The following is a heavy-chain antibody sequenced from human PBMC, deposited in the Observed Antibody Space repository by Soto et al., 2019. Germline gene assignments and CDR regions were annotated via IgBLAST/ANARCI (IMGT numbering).Heavy chain of an antibody. CDR2: ISGSGGST. V-gene: IGHV3-23*01. J-gene: IGHJ6*02. CDR3: SKAIVATPPLYYYYYGMDV. D-gene: IGHD5-12*01. CDR1: GFTFTSYA. Sequence: EVQLLESGGGLVQPGGSLRLSCIVSGFTFTSYAMTWVRQAPGKGLEWVSAISGSGGSTFYADSVKGRFTISRDSSKNTLYLQMTSLRPEDTAVYYCSKAIVATPPLYYYYYGMDVCGQGTTVTVSS.